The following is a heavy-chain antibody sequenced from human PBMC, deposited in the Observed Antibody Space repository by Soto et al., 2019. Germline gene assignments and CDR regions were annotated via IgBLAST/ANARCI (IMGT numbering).Heavy chain of an antibody. J-gene: IGHJ6*02. CDR1: GGCLSSGDSY. D-gene: IGHD6-6*01. CDR2: IYYSGST. Sequence: SGTLSFTCTVSGGCLSSGDSYWIWNRQQPGQGLEWIGYIYYSGSTYYNPSLKSRVTISVDTSKNQFSLKLSSVTAADTAVYYCARDPAIAARPSHYYYGMDVWGQGTTVTVSS. CDR3: ARDPAIAARPSHYYYGMDV. V-gene: IGHV4-30-4*01.